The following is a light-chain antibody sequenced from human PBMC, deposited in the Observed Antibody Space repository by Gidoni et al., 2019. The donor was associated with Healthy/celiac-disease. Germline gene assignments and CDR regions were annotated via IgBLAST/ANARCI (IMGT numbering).Light chain of an antibody. J-gene: IGKJ2*01. V-gene: IGKV2-28*01. CDR1: QSLLHSNGYNY. CDR3: MQALQTRYT. Sequence: IVMTQSPLSLHVTPGEPASISCRSSQSLLHSNGYNYLDWDLQKPGQSPQLLIYLGSNRSSGVPDRFSGSGSGTDFTLKISRVEAEDVGVYYCMQALQTRYTFGQGTKLEIK. CDR2: LGS.